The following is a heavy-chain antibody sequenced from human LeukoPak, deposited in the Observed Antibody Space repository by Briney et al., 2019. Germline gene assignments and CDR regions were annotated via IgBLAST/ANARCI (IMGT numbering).Heavy chain of an antibody. CDR2: INHSGST. J-gene: IGHJ6*03. CDR1: GGSFSGYY. CDR3: ARDPYSGSYGDSYYYYMDV. Sequence: SETLSLTCAVYGGSFSGYYRSWIRQPPGKGLEWIGEINHSGSTNYNPSLKSRVTISVDTSKNQFSLKLSSVTAADTAVYYCARDPYSGSYGDSYYYYMDVWGKGTTVTISS. V-gene: IGHV4-34*01. D-gene: IGHD1-26*01.